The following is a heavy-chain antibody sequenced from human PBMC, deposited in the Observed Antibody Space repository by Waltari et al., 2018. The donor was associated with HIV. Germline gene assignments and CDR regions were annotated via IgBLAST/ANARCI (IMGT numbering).Heavy chain of an antibody. CDR2: VNPNRGNT. V-gene: IGHV1-8*01. CDR1: GYTFTNYD. Sequence: QVQLVQSGAEVKKPGASVKVSCKASGYTFTNYDINWVRQATGQGLEWMGWVNPNRGNTDYAQKFQGRVTMTRNTSIRTVYMELSRLRSEDTAVYYCARGLGGSGSSYDYYFDYWGQGTLLTVSS. D-gene: IGHD3-10*01. CDR3: ARGLGGSGSSYDYYFDY. J-gene: IGHJ4*02.